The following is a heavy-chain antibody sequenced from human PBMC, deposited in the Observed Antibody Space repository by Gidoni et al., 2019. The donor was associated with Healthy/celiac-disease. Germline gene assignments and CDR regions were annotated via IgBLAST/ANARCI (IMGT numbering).Heavy chain of an antibody. CDR3: ARGAARGFDR. CDR2: IDHRGST. Sequence: QVQLQQWGAGLLKPSETLSLTCAVYGGSFSGYYWSWIRQPPGKGLEWIGEIDHRGSTNYNPSLKSRVTISGDTSKNQFSLKLSSVTAADTAVYYCARGAARGFDRWGQGTLVTVSS. J-gene: IGHJ5*02. CDR1: GGSFSGYY. V-gene: IGHV4-34*01. D-gene: IGHD5-18*01.